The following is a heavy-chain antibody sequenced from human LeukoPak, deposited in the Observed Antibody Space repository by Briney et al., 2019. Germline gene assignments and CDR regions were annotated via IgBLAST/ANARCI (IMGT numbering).Heavy chain of an antibody. CDR2: SRSKAYGGTT. J-gene: IGHJ6*02. CDR1: GFTFGDHA. D-gene: IGHD5-18*01. V-gene: IGHV3-49*04. CDR3: ARGPIQLWIHNGRDV. Sequence: PGRSLRLSCPAPGFTFGDHAMSWVGPATGQGLEWVGFSRSKAYGGTTEYAASVKGRLPIPRDDSKSIAYLQMNSLKTEEPAVYYCARGPIQLWIHNGRDVWGQGTTVTVSS.